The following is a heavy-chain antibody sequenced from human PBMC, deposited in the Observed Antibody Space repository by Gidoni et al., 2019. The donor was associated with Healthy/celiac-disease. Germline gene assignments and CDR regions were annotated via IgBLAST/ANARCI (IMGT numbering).Heavy chain of an antibody. J-gene: IGHJ6*03. CDR3: ARARSLSRSYYYYYMDV. CDR1: GGSFSGYY. CDR2: INHSGST. V-gene: IGHV4-34*01. Sequence: QVQLQQWGAGLLKPSETLSLTCAVYGGSFSGYYWSWIRQPPGKGLEWIGEINHSGSTNYNPSLKSRVTISVDTSKNQFSLKLSSVTAADTAVYYCARARSLSRSYYYYYMDVWGKGTTVTVSS.